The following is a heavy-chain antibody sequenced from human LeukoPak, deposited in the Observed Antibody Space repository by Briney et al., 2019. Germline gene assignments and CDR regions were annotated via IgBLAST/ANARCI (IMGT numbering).Heavy chain of an antibody. CDR3: ARDYYDSSGLPDAFDI. Sequence: ASVKVSCKASGYTFTSYYIHWVRQAPGQGLEWMGIVNPSGGSTSYAQKFQGRVTMTRDMSTSTVYMELSSLRSEDTAVYYCARDYYDSSGLPDAFDIWGQGTMVTVSS. V-gene: IGHV1-46*01. D-gene: IGHD3-22*01. J-gene: IGHJ3*02. CDR2: VNPSGGST. CDR1: GYTFTSYY.